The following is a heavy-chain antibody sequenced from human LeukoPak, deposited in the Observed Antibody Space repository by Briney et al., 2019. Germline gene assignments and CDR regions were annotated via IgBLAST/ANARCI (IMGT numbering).Heavy chain of an antibody. D-gene: IGHD3-3*01. J-gene: IGHJ3*02. Sequence: GGSLRLSCAASGFTFSRYSMNWVRQAPAKGLEWVSSISSSSSYIYYADSVKGRFTISRDNAKNSLYLQMNSLRAEDTAVYYCAKTRSGYSSGAYDIWGQGTMVTVSS. V-gene: IGHV3-21*04. CDR2: ISSSSSYI. CDR3: AKTRSGYSSGAYDI. CDR1: GFTFSRYS.